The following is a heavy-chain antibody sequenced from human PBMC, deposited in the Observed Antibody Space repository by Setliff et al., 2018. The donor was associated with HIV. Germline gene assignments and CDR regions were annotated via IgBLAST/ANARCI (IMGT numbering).Heavy chain of an antibody. CDR1: RGTFSSYA. CDR2: IIPVFGTT. D-gene: IGHD6-19*01. CDR3: ARDGLLEAGIRFDY. V-gene: IGHV1-69*13. J-gene: IGHJ4*02. Sequence: SVKVSCKTSRGTFSSYAVSWVRQGPGQGLEWMGGIIPVFGTTKYAQKFQGRVIITADESSTTAYMELSGLRSEDTAGYYCARDGLLEAGIRFDYWGQGTLVTVSS.